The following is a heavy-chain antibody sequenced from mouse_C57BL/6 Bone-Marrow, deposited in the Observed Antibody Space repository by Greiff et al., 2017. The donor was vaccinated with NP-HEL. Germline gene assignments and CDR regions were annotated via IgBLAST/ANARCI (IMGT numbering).Heavy chain of an antibody. J-gene: IGHJ2*01. CDR1: GFNIKDDY. CDR2: IDPENGDT. V-gene: IGHV14-4*01. D-gene: IGHD2-2*01. CDR3: TTEKVTVDY. Sequence: VQLQQSGAELVRPGASVKLSCTASGFNIKDDYMHWVKQRPEQGLEWIGWIDPENGDTEYASKFQGKATITADTSSNTAYLPLSSLTSEDTAVYYCTTEKVTVDYWGQGTTLTVSS.